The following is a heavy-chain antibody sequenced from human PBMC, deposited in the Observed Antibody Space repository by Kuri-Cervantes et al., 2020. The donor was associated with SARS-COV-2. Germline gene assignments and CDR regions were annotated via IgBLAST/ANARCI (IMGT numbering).Heavy chain of an antibody. V-gene: IGHV2-5*02. Sequence: SGPTLVKPTQTLTLTCTFSGFSLSTSGVGVGWIRQPPGKALEWLALIYWDDDKRYSPSLKSRLTITKDTSKNQVVLTMTNMDPVDTATYYCARVRTYYDFWSGYYGYYYYYMDVWGKGTTVTVSS. CDR1: GFSLSTSGVG. CDR2: IYWDDDK. D-gene: IGHD3-3*01. J-gene: IGHJ6*03. CDR3: ARVRTYYDFWSGYYGYYYYYMDV.